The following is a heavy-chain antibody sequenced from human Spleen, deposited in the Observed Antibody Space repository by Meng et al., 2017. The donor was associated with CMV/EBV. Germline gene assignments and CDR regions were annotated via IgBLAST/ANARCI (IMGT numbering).Heavy chain of an antibody. J-gene: IGHJ5*02. CDR3: ARDSLSIAAAGVNWFDP. Sequence: FTFDDYGMSWVRQAPGKGLEWVSGINWNGGSTGYADSVKGRFTISRDNAKNSLYLQMNSLRAEDTALYHCARDSLSIAAAGVNWFDPWGQGTLVTVSS. V-gene: IGHV3-20*01. CDR2: INWNGGST. D-gene: IGHD6-13*01. CDR1: FTFDDYG.